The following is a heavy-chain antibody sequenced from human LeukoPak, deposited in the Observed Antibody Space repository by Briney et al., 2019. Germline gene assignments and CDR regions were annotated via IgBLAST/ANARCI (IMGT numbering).Heavy chain of an antibody. J-gene: IGHJ3*02. CDR3: ARDLKDIVVVVAATRRLDAFDI. CDR1: GFTFSSYA. Sequence: GGSLRLSYAASGFTFSSYAMHWVRQAPGKGLEWVTIIPYDGTNKYYADSVKGRFTISRDNSKNTLFLQMNSLRAEDTAVYYCARDLKDIVVVVAATRRLDAFDIWGQGTMVTVSS. CDR2: IPYDGTNK. V-gene: IGHV3-30*04. D-gene: IGHD2-15*01.